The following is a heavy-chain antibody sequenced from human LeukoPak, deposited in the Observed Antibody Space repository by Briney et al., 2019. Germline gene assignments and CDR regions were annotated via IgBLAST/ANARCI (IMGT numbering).Heavy chain of an antibody. J-gene: IGHJ5*02. CDR3: AKDGHSSGWYPGWFDP. V-gene: IGHV3-23*01. CDR2: ISGSGGST. D-gene: IGHD6-19*01. Sequence: GGSLRLSCAAPGFTFSSYAMSWVRQAPGKGLEWVSAISGSGGSTFYADSVKGRFTISRDNSKNTLYLQMNSLRAEDTAVYYCAKDGHSSGWYPGWFDPWGQGTLVTVSS. CDR1: GFTFSSYA.